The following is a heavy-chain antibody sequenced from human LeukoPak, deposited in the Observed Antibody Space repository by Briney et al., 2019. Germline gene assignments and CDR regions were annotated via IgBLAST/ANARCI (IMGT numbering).Heavy chain of an antibody. Sequence: SETLSLTCAVYGGSFSGYYWSWIRQPPGKGLEWIGEINHSGSTNYNPSLKSRVTISVGTSKNQFSLKLSSVTAADTAVYYCARGPGSGSYYGYWGQGTLVTVSS. D-gene: IGHD3-10*01. V-gene: IGHV4-34*01. CDR3: ARGPGSGSYYGY. CDR1: GGSFSGYY. J-gene: IGHJ4*02. CDR2: INHSGST.